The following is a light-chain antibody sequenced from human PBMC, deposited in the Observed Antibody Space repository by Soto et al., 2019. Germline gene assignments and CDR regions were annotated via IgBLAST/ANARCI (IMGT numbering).Light chain of an antibody. CDR2: GGS. J-gene: IGKJ1*01. CDR1: QSVSSY. CDR3: QQYSSSRT. Sequence: EIVFTQSPGTRSSSPGATATLSCRASQSVSSYLAWYQQKPGQAPRLLIYGGSTRATGIPVRFSGSGSETEFTLTITRLEPEDFAMYYCQQYSSSRTFGQGTKVDI. V-gene: IGKV3-20*01.